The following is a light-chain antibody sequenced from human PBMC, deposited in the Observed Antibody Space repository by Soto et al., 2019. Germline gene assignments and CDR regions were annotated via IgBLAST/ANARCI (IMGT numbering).Light chain of an antibody. CDR2: EVS. J-gene: IGLJ1*01. Sequence: QSVLTQPASVSGSPGQSITISCTGTSSDVGDYNYVSWYQQHPGKAPKLMIYEVSNRPSGVSNRFSGSKSGNTASLTISGLQAEDEADYYCSSYTNSSILVFGTGTKLTVL. CDR3: SSYTNSSILV. V-gene: IGLV2-14*01. CDR1: SSDVGDYNY.